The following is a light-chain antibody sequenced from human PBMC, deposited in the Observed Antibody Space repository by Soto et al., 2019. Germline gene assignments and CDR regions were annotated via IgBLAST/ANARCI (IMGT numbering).Light chain of an antibody. CDR2: GAS. CDR3: QQRSNWPIT. CDR1: QSVSSSY. Sequence: EVVLTQSPGTLSLSPGDRATLSCRASQSVSSSYLAWYQQKPGQAPRLLIYGASSRATGIPDRFSGSGSGTDFTLTISSLEPEDFALYYCQQRSNWPITFGQGTRLEI. V-gene: IGKV3D-20*02. J-gene: IGKJ5*01.